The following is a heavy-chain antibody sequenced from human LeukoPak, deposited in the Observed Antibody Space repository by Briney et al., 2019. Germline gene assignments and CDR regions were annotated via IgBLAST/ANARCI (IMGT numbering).Heavy chain of an antibody. CDR2: INPSGGST. CDR1: GFTFSGYT. D-gene: IGHD1-7*01. Sequence: GTSLRLSCAVSGFTFSGYTMHWVRQAPGQGLEWMGIINPSGGSTSYAQKFQGRVTMTRDTSTSTVYMELSSLRSEDTAVYYCARDQDWNYAFDIWGQGTMVTVSS. J-gene: IGHJ3*02. CDR3: ARDQDWNYAFDI. V-gene: IGHV1-46*01.